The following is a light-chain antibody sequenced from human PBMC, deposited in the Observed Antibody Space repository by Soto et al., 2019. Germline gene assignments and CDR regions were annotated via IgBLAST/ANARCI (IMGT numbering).Light chain of an antibody. Sequence: VFTQSPATLSVSAGGTVTLSCRASESVRTSVSWYQQIPGQAPRLLVYGASTRATRVPARFTGSGSGIEFSLTIRSLLSEDSACYYCQQYFNWPLTWTFGPGT. CDR3: QQYFNWPLTWT. J-gene: IGKJ1*01. V-gene: IGKV3-15*01. CDR2: GAS. CDR1: ESVRTS.